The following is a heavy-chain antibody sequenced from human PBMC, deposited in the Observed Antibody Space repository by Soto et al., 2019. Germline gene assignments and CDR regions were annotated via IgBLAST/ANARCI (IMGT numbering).Heavy chain of an antibody. V-gene: IGHV2-5*01. J-gene: IGHJ6*01. CDR1: WFSLTTSGVG. CDR2: IYWNNDK. Sequence: GPTLVNRTQTLTLTCTFSWFSLTTSGVGVGWIRQPPGKALEWLALIYWNNDKYYRPSLKSRVTITKDTSKNQVVLTMTDMDPEDTGTYYCAYWYARSHYYY. CDR3: AYWYARSHYYY. D-gene: IGHD2-8*01.